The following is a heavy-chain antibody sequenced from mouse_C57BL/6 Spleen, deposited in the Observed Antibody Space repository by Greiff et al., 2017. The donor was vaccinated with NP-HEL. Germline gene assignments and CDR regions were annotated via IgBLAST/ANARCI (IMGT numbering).Heavy chain of an antibody. D-gene: IGHD2-3*01. CDR1: GYTFTDYN. J-gene: IGHJ2*01. Sequence: DVKLQESGPELVKPGASVKMSCKASGYTFTDYNMHWVKQSHGKSLEWIGYINPNNGGTRYNQKFKGKATLTVNKSSSTAYMELRSLTSEDSAVYYCARILDGYWYFDYWGQGTTLTVSS. CDR2: INPNNGGT. V-gene: IGHV1-22*01. CDR3: ARILDGYWYFDY.